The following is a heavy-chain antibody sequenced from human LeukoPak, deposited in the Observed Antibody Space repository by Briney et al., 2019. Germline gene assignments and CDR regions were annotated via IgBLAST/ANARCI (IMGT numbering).Heavy chain of an antibody. CDR3: ARLTKYCSGATCYQKYYFDY. J-gene: IGHJ4*02. CDR1: GYSFTSYW. Sequence: GESLKISRKGSGYSFTSYWIGWVRQMSGKGLEWMGIIYPGDSDTRYSPSFQGQVTISADKSISTAYLQWSSLKASDTAMYYCARLTKYCSGATCYQKYYFDYWGQGTLVTVSS. D-gene: IGHD2-15*01. CDR2: IYPGDSDT. V-gene: IGHV5-51*01.